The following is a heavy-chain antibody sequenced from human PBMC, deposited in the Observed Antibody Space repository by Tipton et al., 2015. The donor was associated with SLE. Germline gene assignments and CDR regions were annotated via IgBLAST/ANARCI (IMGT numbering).Heavy chain of an antibody. CDR3: ARNWFSSGWPVLDT. CDR2: IFHTGNT. Sequence: TLSLTCTVSGASITTVSYYWAWIRQPPGKALEWIGNIFHTGNTYYNPSLRRRVTISLDTPKNQFSLILKSVTAADTALYFCARNWFSSGWPVLDTWGQGTLVTVSS. J-gene: IGHJ4*02. V-gene: IGHV4-39*01. D-gene: IGHD6-19*01. CDR1: GASITTVSYY.